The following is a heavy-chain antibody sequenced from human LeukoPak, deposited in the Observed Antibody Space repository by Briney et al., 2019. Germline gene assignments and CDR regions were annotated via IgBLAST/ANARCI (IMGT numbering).Heavy chain of an antibody. V-gene: IGHV3-23*01. J-gene: IGHJ4*02. CDR3: AKLIAAAGLDY. CDR1: GFTFSSYA. D-gene: IGHD6-13*01. CDR2: ISGSGGST. Sequence: GGPLRLSCAASGFTFSSYAMSWVRQAAGNGLEWVSAISGSGGSTYYADSVKGRFTISRDNSKNTLYLQMNSLRAEDTAVYYCAKLIAAAGLDYWGQGTLVTVSS.